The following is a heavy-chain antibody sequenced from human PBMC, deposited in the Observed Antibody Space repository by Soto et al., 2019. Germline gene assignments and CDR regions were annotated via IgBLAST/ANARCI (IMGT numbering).Heavy chain of an antibody. D-gene: IGHD2-15*01. Sequence: QITLKESGPTLVKPTQTLTLICTFSGFSLSTSGVGVGWIRQPPGKALEWLALIYWDDDKRYSPSLKSRLTITKDTSKNQVVLTMTNMDPVDTATYYCAPSTFGYCSGGSCYGPFDPWGQGTLVTVSS. J-gene: IGHJ5*02. CDR1: GFSLSTSGVG. V-gene: IGHV2-5*02. CDR3: APSTFGYCSGGSCYGPFDP. CDR2: IYWDDDK.